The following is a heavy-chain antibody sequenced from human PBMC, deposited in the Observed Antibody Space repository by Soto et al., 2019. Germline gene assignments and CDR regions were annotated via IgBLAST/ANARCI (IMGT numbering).Heavy chain of an antibody. CDR1: GFTFSSYA. Sequence: GGSLRLSCAASGFTFSSYAMSWVRQAPGKGLEWVSAISGSGGSTYYADSVKGRFTISRDNSKNSLYLQMNSLRAEDTAVYYCARREWELLSANAFDIWGQGTMVTVSS. J-gene: IGHJ3*02. V-gene: IGHV3-23*01. D-gene: IGHD1-26*01. CDR3: ARREWELLSANAFDI. CDR2: ISGSGGST.